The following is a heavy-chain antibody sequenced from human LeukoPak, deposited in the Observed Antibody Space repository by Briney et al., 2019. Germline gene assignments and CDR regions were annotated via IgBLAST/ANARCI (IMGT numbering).Heavy chain of an antibody. CDR3: AKDLGSSWPYYFDY. V-gene: IGHV3-30*02. CDR1: GFTFSSYG. J-gene: IGHJ4*02. D-gene: IGHD6-13*01. Sequence: GGSLRLSCAASGFTFSSYGMHWVRQAPGKGLEWVAFIRYDGSNKYYADSVKGRFTISSDNSKNTLYLQMNSLRAEDTAVYYCAKDLGSSWPYYFDYWGQGTLVTVSS. CDR2: IRYDGSNK.